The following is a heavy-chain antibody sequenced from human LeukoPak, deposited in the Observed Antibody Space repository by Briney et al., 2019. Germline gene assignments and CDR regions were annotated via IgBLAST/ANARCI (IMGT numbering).Heavy chain of an antibody. D-gene: IGHD3-10*01. Sequence: PSETLSLTCAVSGASISSNNYYWGWIRQPPGKGLEWIGSISYSGSTCYNPSLKSRVIISVDTSKNQFSLKVKSVTAADTAVYYCSTCGIGELLFDMWGQGTMVTVSS. J-gene: IGHJ3*02. V-gene: IGHV4-39*07. CDR2: ISYSGST. CDR1: GASISSNNYY. CDR3: STCGIGELLFDM.